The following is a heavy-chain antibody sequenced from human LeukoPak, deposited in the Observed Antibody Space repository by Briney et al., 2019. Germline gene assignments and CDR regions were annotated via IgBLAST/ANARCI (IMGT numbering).Heavy chain of an antibody. D-gene: IGHD3-10*01. CDR3: AKDQRFGDLDDY. J-gene: IGHJ4*02. V-gene: IGHV3-23*01. CDR2: ISGSAITT. Sequence: GGSLRLSCTTSGFTFSNYAMSWVRRAPGKGLEWVSSISGSAITTYYADSVKVRFAISRDNSKNTLYLQMTSLRAEDTAVYYCAKDQRFGDLDDYRGQGTLVTVSS. CDR1: GFTFSNYA.